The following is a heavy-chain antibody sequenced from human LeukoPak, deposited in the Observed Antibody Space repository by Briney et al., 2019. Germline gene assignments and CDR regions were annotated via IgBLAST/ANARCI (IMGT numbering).Heavy chain of an antibody. CDR1: GYTLTELS. CDR3: ATGRSPETGKNTYYGMDV. D-gene: IGHD1-1*01. Sequence: ASVKVSFKVSGYTLTELSMHWVRQAPGKGLEWMGGFDPEDGETIYAQKFQGRVTMTEDTSTDTAYMELSSLRSEDTAVYYCATGRSPETGKNTYYGMDVWGQGTTVTVSS. V-gene: IGHV1-24*01. J-gene: IGHJ6*02. CDR2: FDPEDGET.